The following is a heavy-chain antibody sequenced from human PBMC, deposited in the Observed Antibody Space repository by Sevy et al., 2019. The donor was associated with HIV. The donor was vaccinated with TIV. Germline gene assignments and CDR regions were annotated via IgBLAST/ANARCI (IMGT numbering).Heavy chain of an antibody. V-gene: IGHV4-61*01. CDR3: ARDSGNYPYYFDY. CDR1: GGSISGGNYF. D-gene: IGHD1-26*01. J-gene: IGHJ4*01. CDR2: IHYSGTT. Sequence: SETLSLTWTVSGGSISGGNYFWSWIRQSPGKGLEWIGYIHYSGTTNYNPSLKSRFTISVDTSKNQFSLKLRSVTAADTAVYYCARDSGNYPYYFDYWGQGTLVTVSS.